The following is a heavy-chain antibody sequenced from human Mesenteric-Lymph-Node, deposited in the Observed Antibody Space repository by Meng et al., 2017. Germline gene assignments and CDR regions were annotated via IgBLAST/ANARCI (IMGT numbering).Heavy chain of an antibody. J-gene: IGHJ4*02. CDR2: IWYDGSNK. CDR1: GFTFSSYG. CDR3: ANHEHVTTTSRYPFES. D-gene: IGHD1-1*01. Sequence: GESLKISCAASGFTFSSYGMHWVRQAPGKGLEWVAVIWYDGSNKYYADSVKGRFTISRDNSKNTLYLQMNSLRADDTAVYYCANHEHVTTTSRYPFESWGQGTPVTVSS. V-gene: IGHV3-33*06.